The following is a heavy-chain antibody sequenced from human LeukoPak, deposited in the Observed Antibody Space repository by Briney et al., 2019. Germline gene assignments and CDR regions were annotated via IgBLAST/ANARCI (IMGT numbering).Heavy chain of an antibody. CDR1: GGSISSGSYY. D-gene: IGHD3-10*01. CDR2: IYTSGST. CDR3: ARVVGKDITMVRGVPYYYYYMDV. Sequence: PSETLSLTCTVSGGSISSGSYYWSWIRQPAGKGLEWIGRIYTSGSTNYNPSLKSRVTISVDTSKNQFSLKLSSVTAADTAVYYCARVVGKDITMVRGVPYYYYYMDVWGKGTTVTISS. J-gene: IGHJ6*03. V-gene: IGHV4-61*02.